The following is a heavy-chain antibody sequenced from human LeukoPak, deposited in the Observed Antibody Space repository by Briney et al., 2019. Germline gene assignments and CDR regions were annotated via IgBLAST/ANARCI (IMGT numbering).Heavy chain of an antibody. V-gene: IGHV3-23*01. CDR1: GFSFSNYA. J-gene: IGHJ3*02. Sequence: GGSLRLSCAASGFSFSNYAMTWVRQAPGKGLEWVASISNNGGTTYFADSLKGRFTVFRDNSNDTLYLHINILRAEDTAPYYCAKDFLSRGLSYERTDVFDIWGQGTMVTVSS. D-gene: IGHD3-3*01. CDR2: ISNNGGTT. CDR3: AKDFLSRGLSYERTDVFDI.